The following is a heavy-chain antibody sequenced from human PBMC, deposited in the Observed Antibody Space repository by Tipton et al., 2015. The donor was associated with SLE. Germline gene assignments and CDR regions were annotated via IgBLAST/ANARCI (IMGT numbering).Heavy chain of an antibody. J-gene: IGHJ3*02. V-gene: IGHV4-34*01. CDR3: ARATYYDFWSGYYPDAFDI. CDR1: GGSFSGYY. CDR2: INHSGST. Sequence: GLVKPSETLSLTCAVYGGSFSGYYWSWIRQPPGKGLEWIGEINHSGSTNYNPSLKSRVTISVDTSKNQFSLKLSSVTAADTAVYYCARATYYDFWSGYYPDAFDIWGQGTMVTVSS. D-gene: IGHD3-3*01.